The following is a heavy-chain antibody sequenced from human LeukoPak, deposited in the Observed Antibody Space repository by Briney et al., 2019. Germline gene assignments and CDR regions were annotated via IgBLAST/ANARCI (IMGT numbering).Heavy chain of an antibody. Sequence: SQTLSLTCAISGEGVSSSSAVWNWVRQSPARGLEWLGRTYYRSKWLSDYAVSVKSRITVNPDTSKNQFSPQLNSVTPEDTAMYYCARQLAGTFDIWGLGTMVTV. CDR1: GEGVSSSSAV. J-gene: IGHJ3*02. CDR3: ARQLAGTFDI. V-gene: IGHV6-1*01. CDR2: TYYRSKWLS. D-gene: IGHD3-3*02.